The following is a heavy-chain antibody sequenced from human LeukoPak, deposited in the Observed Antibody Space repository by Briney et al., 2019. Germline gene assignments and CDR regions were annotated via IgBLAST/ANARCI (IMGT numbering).Heavy chain of an antibody. D-gene: IGHD5-12*01. CDR1: GYTFTGYY. Sequence: ASVTVSCKASGYTFTGYYMHWVRQAPGQGLEWMGWINPNSGGTNYAQDFHGRVTMTRDTSISTAYMELSRLRSDDTAVYYCARGRVATPPGYFDYWGQGTLVTVSS. CDR2: INPNSGGT. J-gene: IGHJ4*02. V-gene: IGHV1-2*02. CDR3: ARGRVATPPGYFDY.